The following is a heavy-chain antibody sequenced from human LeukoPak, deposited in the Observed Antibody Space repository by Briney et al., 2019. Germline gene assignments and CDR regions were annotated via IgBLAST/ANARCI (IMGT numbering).Heavy chain of an antibody. V-gene: IGHV1-2*02. D-gene: IGHD4-17*01. CDR1: GYTFTGYY. CDR2: INPNSGGT. J-gene: IGHJ4*02. Sequence: ASVKVSCKVSGYTFTGYYMHWVRQAPGQGLEWMGWINPNSGGTNYAQKFQGRVTMTRDTSISTAYMELSRLRSDDTAVYYCARGGEHDYGDYFDYWGQGTLVTVSS. CDR3: ARGGEHDYGDYFDY.